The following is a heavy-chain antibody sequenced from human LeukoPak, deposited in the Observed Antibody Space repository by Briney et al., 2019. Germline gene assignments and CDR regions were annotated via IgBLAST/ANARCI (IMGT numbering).Heavy chain of an antibody. D-gene: IGHD3-10*01. J-gene: IGHJ3*02. CDR3: VRVRAGSPFPPDVFDM. Sequence: PGGSLRLSCAASGFIFSNYWMHWVRQAPAKGLVWVSRLHSDGRSTKYADSVKGRFAISRDNAKHTLYLQMKRLIGEDSAVYYCVRVRAGSPFPPDVFDMWGEGPMVTVAS. V-gene: IGHV3-74*01. CDR1: GFIFSNYW. CDR2: LHSDGRST.